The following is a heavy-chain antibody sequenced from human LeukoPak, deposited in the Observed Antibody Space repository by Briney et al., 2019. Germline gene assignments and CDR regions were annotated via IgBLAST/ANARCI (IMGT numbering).Heavy chain of an antibody. V-gene: IGHV3-64*01. Sequence: GGSLRLSCAASGFTFSNYAMHWVRQAPGKGLEYVSAISSNGGSTYYTNSVKGRFTISRDNSKNTLYLQMNSLRAEDTAVYYCARGPGGYHNTGGQGTLVTVSS. J-gene: IGHJ4*02. D-gene: IGHD5-12*01. CDR2: ISSNGGST. CDR1: GFTFSNYA. CDR3: ARGPGGYHNT.